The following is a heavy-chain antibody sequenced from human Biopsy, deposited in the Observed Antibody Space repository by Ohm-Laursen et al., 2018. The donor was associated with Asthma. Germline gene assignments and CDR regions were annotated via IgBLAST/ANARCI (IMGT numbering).Heavy chain of an antibody. CDR2: INAGDGNT. CDR1: GYTFIHFA. Sequence: GASVKVSCKASGYTFIHFAIHWVRQAPGQRLEWMGWINAGDGNTKYSQKFQGRVTITRDTSASTAYMDLRSLRSEDTAMYYCARTYYDFLTGQVNDAFDLWGQGTKVAVSS. CDR3: ARTYYDFLTGQVNDAFDL. D-gene: IGHD3-9*01. V-gene: IGHV1-3*01. J-gene: IGHJ3*01.